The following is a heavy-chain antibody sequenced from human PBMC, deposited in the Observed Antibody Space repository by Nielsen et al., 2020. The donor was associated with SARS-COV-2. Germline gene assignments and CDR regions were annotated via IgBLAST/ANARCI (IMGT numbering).Heavy chain of an antibody. CDR2: VYYSGST. D-gene: IGHD3-9*01. CDR3: AREGFDWHYDY. CDR1: GGSISNYY. V-gene: IGHV4-59*01. J-gene: IGHJ4*02. Sequence: SETLSLTCTVSGGSISNYYWSWIRQPPGKGLEWIGYVYYSGSTTSNPSLKSRVTISLDTSKNQFSLRLSSVTAADTAVYYCAREGFDWHYDYWGQGTLVTVSS.